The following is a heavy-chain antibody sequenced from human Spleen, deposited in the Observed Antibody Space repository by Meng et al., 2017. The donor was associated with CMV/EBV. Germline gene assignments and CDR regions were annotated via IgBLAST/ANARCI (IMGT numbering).Heavy chain of an antibody. CDR2: TSGSGVST. V-gene: IGHV3-23*01. Sequence: GESLKISCGASGFTFRNYAMSWVRRAPGKGLEWVSGTSGSGVSTYYADSVKGRFTISRDNSNNTLYLQMNSLRAEDTAVYYCAKAHDFWSGYYDYWGQGTLVTVSS. CDR3: AKAHDFWSGYYDY. J-gene: IGHJ4*02. D-gene: IGHD3-3*01. CDR1: GFTFRNYA.